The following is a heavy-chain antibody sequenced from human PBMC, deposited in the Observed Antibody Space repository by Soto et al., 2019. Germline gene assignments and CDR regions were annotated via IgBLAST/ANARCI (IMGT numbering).Heavy chain of an antibody. V-gene: IGHV3-33*08. CDR1: GFAFNTYG. J-gene: IGHJ5*02. CDR2: IWFDGTNE. Sequence: QVQLVESGGGVVHPGMSLTLSCVASGFAFNTYGMNWVRQAPGGGLELVAVIWFDGTNEYYSDSVKGRFTIFRDNSRNTLHLQMRGLRVDDTAIYYCVTSSGDHWGQGTLVTVSS. D-gene: IGHD3-22*01. CDR3: VTSSGDH.